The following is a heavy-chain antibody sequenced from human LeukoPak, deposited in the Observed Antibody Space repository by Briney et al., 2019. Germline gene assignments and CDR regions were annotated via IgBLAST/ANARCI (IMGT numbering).Heavy chain of an antibody. D-gene: IGHD2-21*01. Sequence: QPGRSLRLSCTASGFTFSSYGMHWVRQAPGKGLEWMAVIWYDGNNKYYADSVKGRFTISRDNSKNTLYLQMNSLRAEDTAVYYCARGGDWGYWGQGTLVTVSS. CDR1: GFTFSSYG. CDR3: ARGGDWGY. CDR2: IWYDGNNK. V-gene: IGHV3-33*01. J-gene: IGHJ4*02.